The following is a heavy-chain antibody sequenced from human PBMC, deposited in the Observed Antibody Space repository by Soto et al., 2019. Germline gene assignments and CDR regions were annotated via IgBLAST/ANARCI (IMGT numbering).Heavy chain of an antibody. CDR2: ISYDGTNK. CDR3: ARPPFDSSGYYRN. J-gene: IGHJ4*02. Sequence: GGSLRLSCVVSGFTLSRYAMHWVRQAPGKGLEWVAAISYDGTNKNYADSVKGRFTISGDNSKDTLYLQMDSLRPDDTAVYYCARPPFDSSGYYRNRGQGTLVTVSS. V-gene: IGHV3-30*04. D-gene: IGHD3-22*01. CDR1: GFTLSRYA.